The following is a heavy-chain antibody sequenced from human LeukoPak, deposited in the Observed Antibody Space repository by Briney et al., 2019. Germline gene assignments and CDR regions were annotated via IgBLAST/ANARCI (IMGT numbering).Heavy chain of an antibody. Sequence: PSETLSLTCAVYGGSFSGYYWSWIRQPPGKGLEWIGEINHSGSTNYNPSLKSRVTISVDTSKNQFSLKLSSVTAADTAVYYCARRRVAQQLVLFPRDYYYYYMDVWGKGTTVTISS. CDR3: ARRRVAQQLVLFPRDYYYYYMDV. V-gene: IGHV4-34*01. CDR2: INHSGST. CDR1: GGSFSGYY. J-gene: IGHJ6*03. D-gene: IGHD6-13*01.